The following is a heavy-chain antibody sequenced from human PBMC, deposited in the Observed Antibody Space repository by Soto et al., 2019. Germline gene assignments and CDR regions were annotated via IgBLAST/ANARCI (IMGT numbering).Heavy chain of an antibody. CDR1: GYTFTGYY. V-gene: IGHV1-2*02. D-gene: IGHD2-2*01. J-gene: IGHJ4*02. Sequence: GASVKVSCKASGYTFTGYYMHWVRQAPGQGLEWMGWINPNSGGTNYAQKFQGRVTMTRDTSISTAYMELSRLRSDDTAVYYCARDRGFYCSSTSCHYSYYFDYWGQGTLVTAPQ. CDR2: INPNSGGT. CDR3: ARDRGFYCSSTSCHYSYYFDY.